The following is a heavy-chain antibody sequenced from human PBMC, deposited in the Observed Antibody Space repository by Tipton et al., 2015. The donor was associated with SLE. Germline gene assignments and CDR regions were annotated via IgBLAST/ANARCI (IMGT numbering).Heavy chain of an antibody. D-gene: IGHD3-3*01. CDR2: IKQDGSEK. CDR3: ARDPESYTIFGVVKVGYFDY. J-gene: IGHJ4*02. CDR1: GFTFSSYW. V-gene: IGHV3-7*03. Sequence: SLRLSCAASGFTFSSYWMSWVRQAPGKGLEWVANIKQDGSEKYYVDSVKGRFTISRDNAKNSLYLQMNSLRAEDTAVYYCARDPESYTIFGVVKVGYFDYWGQGTLVTVSS.